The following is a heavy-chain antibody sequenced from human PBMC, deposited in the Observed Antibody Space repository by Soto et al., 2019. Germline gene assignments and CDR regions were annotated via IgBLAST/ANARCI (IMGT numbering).Heavy chain of an antibody. CDR2: ISYDGNNK. J-gene: IGHJ6*02. CDR1: GFTFSGYG. Sequence: GGSLRLSCAASGFTFSGYGMHWVRQAPGKGLEWVAVISYDGNNKYYADSVKGRFTISRDNSKNTLYLQMNSLRAEDTAVYYCAKGGRGTYYYYGMDVWGQGTTVTVSS. CDR3: AKGGRGTYYYYGMDV. V-gene: IGHV3-30*18. D-gene: IGHD1-1*01.